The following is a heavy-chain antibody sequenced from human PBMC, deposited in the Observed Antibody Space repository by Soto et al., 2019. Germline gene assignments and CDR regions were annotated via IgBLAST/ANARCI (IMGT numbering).Heavy chain of an antibody. J-gene: IGHJ4*02. Sequence: PSETLSLTCTVSGGSISSYYWSWIRQPPGKGLEWIGYIYYSGSTNYNPSLKSRVTISVDTSKNQFSLKLSSVTAADTAVYYCARQSYDILTGYHYFEYWGQGTLVTVSS. CDR2: IYYSGST. CDR3: ARQSYDILTGYHYFEY. D-gene: IGHD3-9*01. CDR1: GGSISSYY. V-gene: IGHV4-59*08.